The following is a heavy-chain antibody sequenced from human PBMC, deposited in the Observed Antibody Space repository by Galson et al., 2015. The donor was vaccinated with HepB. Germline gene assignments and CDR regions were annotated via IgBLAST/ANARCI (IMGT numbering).Heavy chain of an antibody. Sequence: SLRLSCAASGFTFSSYAMSWVRQAPGKGLEWVSAISGSGGSTYYADSVKGRFTISRDNSKNTLYLQMNSLRAEDTAVYYCAKASPKDCSSTSCSPSTFDYWGQGTLVTVSS. D-gene: IGHD2-2*01. V-gene: IGHV3-23*01. J-gene: IGHJ4*02. CDR2: ISGSGGST. CDR1: GFTFSSYA. CDR3: AKASPKDCSSTSCSPSTFDY.